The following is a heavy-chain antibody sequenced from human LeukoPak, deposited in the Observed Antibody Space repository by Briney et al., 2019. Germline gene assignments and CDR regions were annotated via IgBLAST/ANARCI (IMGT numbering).Heavy chain of an antibody. J-gene: IGHJ4*02. CDR2: VSYSSSSL. CDR3: AREVGATPDY. CDR1: GFTFSNYG. D-gene: IGHD1-26*01. V-gene: IGHV3-21*04. Sequence: GGSLRLSCAASGFTFSNYGMNWVRQAPGKGLEWISFVSYSSSSLYYADSVKGRFTISRDNAKNSLYLQMNSLRAEDTAVYYCAREVGATPDYWGQGTLVTVSS.